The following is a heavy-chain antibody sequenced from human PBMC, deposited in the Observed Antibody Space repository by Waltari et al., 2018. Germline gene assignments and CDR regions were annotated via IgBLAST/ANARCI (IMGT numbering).Heavy chain of an antibody. CDR1: GGSFSGYY. Sequence: QVQLQQWGAGLLKPSETLSLTCAVYGGSFSGYYWSWIRQPPGKGLEWIGEINHSGNTHYHPVLQGRVTISVDTSKKQFFPEPGPVTAGDTAFDYCAGRYRSGWSPPNPFDYWGQGTLVTVSS. CDR2: INHSGNT. V-gene: IGHV4-34*06. CDR3: AGRYRSGWSPPNPFDY. J-gene: IGHJ4*02. D-gene: IGHD6-19*01.